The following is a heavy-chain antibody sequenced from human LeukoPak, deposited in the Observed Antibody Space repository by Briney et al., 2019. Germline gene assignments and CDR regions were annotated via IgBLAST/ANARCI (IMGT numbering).Heavy chain of an antibody. D-gene: IGHD6-13*01. Sequence: GASVKVSCKTSTGYYIHWVRQAPGQGLEYMGWIHPNSGASKSVPKFQGRVTMTRDTSINTDYVELSSLTSDDTAMYYCAREGRAGSSGWFGAFDIWGQGTMVIVSS. J-gene: IGHJ3*02. CDR1: TGYY. CDR3: AREGRAGSSGWFGAFDI. CDR2: IHPNSGAS. V-gene: IGHV1-2*02.